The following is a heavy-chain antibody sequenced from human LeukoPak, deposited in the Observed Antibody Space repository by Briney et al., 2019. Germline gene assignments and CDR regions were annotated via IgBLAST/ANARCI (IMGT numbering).Heavy chain of an antibody. Sequence: SETLSLTCTVSGGSISGYYWSWIRQPPGKGLEWIGYIYYSGSTNYNPSLKSRVTISVDTSKNQFSLKLSSVTAADTAVNYCARGREWEPKVFDYWGQGTLVTVSS. CDR1: GGSISGYY. V-gene: IGHV4-59*01. J-gene: IGHJ4*02. CDR3: ARGREWEPKVFDY. CDR2: IYYSGST. D-gene: IGHD1-26*01.